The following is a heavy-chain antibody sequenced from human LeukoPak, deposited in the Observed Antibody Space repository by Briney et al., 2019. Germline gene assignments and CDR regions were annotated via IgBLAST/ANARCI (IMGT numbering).Heavy chain of an antibody. J-gene: IGHJ6*03. CDR1: GFTFSSYS. D-gene: IGHD6-6*01. CDR2: ISSSSSTI. Sequence: GGSLRLSCAASGFTFSSYSMNWVRQAPGKGLEWVSYISSSSSTIYYADSVKGRFTISRDNAKNSLYLQMNSLRAEDTAVYYCASRIAARLGGDYYYYYYMDVWGKGTTVTVSS. CDR3: ASRIAARLGGDYYYYYYMDV. V-gene: IGHV3-48*01.